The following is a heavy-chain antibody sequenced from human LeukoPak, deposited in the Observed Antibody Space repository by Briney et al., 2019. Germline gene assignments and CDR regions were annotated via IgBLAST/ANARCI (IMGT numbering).Heavy chain of an antibody. V-gene: IGHV1-2*02. J-gene: IGHJ4*02. Sequence: ASVKVSCKXSEYTFIGYFIHWVRQAPGQGLERMGWINPNSGGTNYSQKFQGRVTMTRDTSISTAYLELNRLGSDDTAVYYCARDHGWTGTTSDYYFDYWGQGTLVTVSS. CDR2: INPNSGGT. D-gene: IGHD1-7*01. CDR3: ARDHGWTGTTSDYYFDY. CDR1: EYTFIGYF.